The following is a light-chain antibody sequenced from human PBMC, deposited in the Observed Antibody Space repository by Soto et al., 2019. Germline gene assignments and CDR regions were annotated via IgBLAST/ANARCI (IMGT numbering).Light chain of an antibody. CDR1: QSISISY. CDR2: GAS. V-gene: IGKV3-20*01. CDR3: HHYSNSARLN. J-gene: IGKJ3*01. Sequence: EIVLTQSPGTLSWSPGERATLSCRASQSISISYLAWYQQKPGQAPRLLLYGASTRANGIPDRFSGSGSGTDFTLTIDRLEPEDFAVYYCHHYSNSARLNFGPGTKVDI.